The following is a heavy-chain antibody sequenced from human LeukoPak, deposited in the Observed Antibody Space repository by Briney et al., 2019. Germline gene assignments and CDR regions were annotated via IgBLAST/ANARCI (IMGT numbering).Heavy chain of an antibody. CDR2: INPNSGGT. V-gene: IGHV1-2*02. J-gene: IGHJ5*02. D-gene: IGHD2-2*01. CDR3: ARGARYCSSTSCQPSDWFDP. Sequence: ASVKVSCKASGYTFTGYYMHWVRQAPGQGLEWMGWINPNSGGTNYAQKFQGRVTMTRDTSISTAYMELSRLRSDDTAVYYCARGARYCSSTSCQPSDWFDPWGQGTLVTVSS. CDR1: GYTFTGYY.